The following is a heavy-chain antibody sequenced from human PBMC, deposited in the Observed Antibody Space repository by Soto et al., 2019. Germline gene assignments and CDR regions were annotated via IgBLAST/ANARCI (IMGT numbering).Heavy chain of an antibody. D-gene: IGHD3-3*01. Sequence: XETLSLTCAVAGCAISTYYWTWIRQPAGKGLEWIGRIYSSGSTKYNPSLQSRVTMSLDTSNNQFSLRLTSVTAADTAVYYCARGQRFSDWFDHWGRGSLVTVSS. CDR2: IYSSGST. J-gene: IGHJ5*02. V-gene: IGHV4-4*07. CDR3: ARGQRFSDWFDH. CDR1: GCAISTYY.